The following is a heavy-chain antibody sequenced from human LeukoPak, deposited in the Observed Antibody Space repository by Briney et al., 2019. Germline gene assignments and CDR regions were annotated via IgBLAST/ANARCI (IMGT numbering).Heavy chain of an antibody. Sequence: SETLSLTCAVYGGSFSGYYWSWIRQPPGKGLEWIGEINHSGSTNYNPSLKSRVTISVDTSKNQFSLELSSVTAADTAVYYCARIDYYGSGSSPIWGQGTMVTVSS. CDR2: INHSGST. D-gene: IGHD3-10*01. CDR1: GGSFSGYY. CDR3: ARIDYYGSGSSPI. J-gene: IGHJ3*02. V-gene: IGHV4-34*01.